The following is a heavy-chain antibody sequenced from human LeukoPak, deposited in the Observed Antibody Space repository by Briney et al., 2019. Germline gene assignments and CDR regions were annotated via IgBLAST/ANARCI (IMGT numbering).Heavy chain of an antibody. D-gene: IGHD2-15*01. Sequence: GASVKVSCKASGYTFTGYYMHWVRQAPGQGLEWMGWIKTNSGGTNYAQKFQGRVTMTRDTSISTAYMELSRLRSDDTAVYYCASVVAAIIQDFGMDVWGQGTTVTVSS. CDR1: GYTFTGYY. CDR2: IKTNSGGT. V-gene: IGHV1-2*02. J-gene: IGHJ6*02. CDR3: ASVVAAIIQDFGMDV.